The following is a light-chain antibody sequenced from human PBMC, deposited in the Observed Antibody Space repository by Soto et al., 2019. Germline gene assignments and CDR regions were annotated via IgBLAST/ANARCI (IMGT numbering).Light chain of an antibody. CDR3: QHYVYPQWT. CDR1: QTGSNSY. CDR2: GVS. Sequence: IVLTQSPGTLSLSPGERATLSCRASQTGSNSYLAWYQQKSGQAPRLLIYGVSTRATDIPDRFSGSGSGTEFALTISRLEPEDFAVYICQHYVYPQWTFGPGTKVEIK. V-gene: IGKV3-20*01. J-gene: IGKJ1*01.